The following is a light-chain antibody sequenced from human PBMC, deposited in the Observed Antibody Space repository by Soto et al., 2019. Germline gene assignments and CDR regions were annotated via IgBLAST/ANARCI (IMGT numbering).Light chain of an antibody. J-gene: IGKJ2*01. Sequence: DVLMTQSPLSLPVTLGQPASISCWSSRSLAYIDGNTYLNWFQQRPGQSPRRLIYNVSNRDSGVTDRFCGSGSGTAFTLKISRVEAEDVAVYYCMQGTHWPPYTFGQGTKLEIK. CDR3: MQGTHWPPYT. CDR1: RSLAYIDGNTY. V-gene: IGKV2-30*01. CDR2: NVS.